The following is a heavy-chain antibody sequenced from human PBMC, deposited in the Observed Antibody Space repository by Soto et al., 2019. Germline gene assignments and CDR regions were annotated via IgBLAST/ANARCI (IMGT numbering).Heavy chain of an antibody. D-gene: IGHD3-10*01. CDR3: ARFLRVYFYGSGSYSGNYYYYYYMDV. CDR1: GGSFSGYY. CDR2: INHSGST. V-gene: IGHV4-34*01. Sequence: SETLSLTCAVYGGSFSGYYWSWIRQPPGKGLEWIGEINHSGSTNYNPSLKSRVTISVDTSKNQFSLKLSSVTAADTAVYYCARFLRVYFYGSGSYSGNYYYYYYMDVWGKGTTVTVSS. J-gene: IGHJ6*03.